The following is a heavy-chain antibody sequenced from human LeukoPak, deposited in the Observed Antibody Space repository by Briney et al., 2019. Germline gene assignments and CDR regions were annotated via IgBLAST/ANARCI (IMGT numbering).Heavy chain of an antibody. D-gene: IGHD6-19*01. Sequence: PSETLSLTCAVSGDSSSSSIYYWGWIRQPPGKGLEWIGSIDYSGRTYYNPSLKSRATISLDTSKNQFSLKLTSVTAADTAVYYCAREYTLYRSGWFLDYWGQGTVVTVSS. CDR3: AREYTLYRSGWFLDY. CDR2: IDYSGRT. CDR1: GDSSSSSIYY. J-gene: IGHJ4*02. V-gene: IGHV4-39*07.